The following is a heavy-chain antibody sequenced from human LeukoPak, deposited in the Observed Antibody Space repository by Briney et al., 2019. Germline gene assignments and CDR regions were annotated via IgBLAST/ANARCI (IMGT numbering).Heavy chain of an antibody. CDR2: ISASGGST. Sequence: PGGSLRLSCAASGFTFSRFWMHWVRQAPGKGLEWVSSISASGGSTNYADSVKGRFTISRDNSKNTVYLQMNSLRAEDTAVYYCAKVMKGSERLTMVRGVIIKTAGLYYMDVWGKGTTVTVSS. V-gene: IGHV3-23*01. D-gene: IGHD3-10*01. CDR3: AKVMKGSERLTMVRGVIIKTAGLYYMDV. CDR1: GFTFSRFW. J-gene: IGHJ6*03.